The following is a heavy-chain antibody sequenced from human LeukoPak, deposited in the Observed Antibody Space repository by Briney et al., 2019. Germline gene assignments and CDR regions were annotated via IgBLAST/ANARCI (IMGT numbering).Heavy chain of an antibody. J-gene: IGHJ4*02. CDR2: IYSTGGT. D-gene: IGHD3-22*01. CDR1: GFTVSSNY. Sequence: PGGSLRLSCAASGFTVSSNYMSWVRQAPGKGLEWIGRIYSTGGTTYNPSLKSRVTMSVDTSENQFSLKLNSVTAADTAIYYCARDLVDSGGYYFDYWGQGTLVTVSS. V-gene: IGHV4-4*07. CDR3: ARDLVDSGGYYFDY.